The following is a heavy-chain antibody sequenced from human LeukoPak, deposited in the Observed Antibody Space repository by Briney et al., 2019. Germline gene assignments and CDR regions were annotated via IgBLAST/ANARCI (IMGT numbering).Heavy chain of an antibody. Sequence: PGRSLRLSCAASGFTFSSFGIHWVRQAPGRGLEWVAVIWSDGINKYYADSVKGRFTISRDNSKNTLYLQMNSLRAEDTAVYYCAKFLSSSGYYYYGMDVWGQGTTVTVSS. CDR1: GFTFSSFG. V-gene: IGHV3-33*06. CDR2: IWSDGINK. D-gene: IGHD6-6*01. J-gene: IGHJ6*02. CDR3: AKFLSSSGYYYYGMDV.